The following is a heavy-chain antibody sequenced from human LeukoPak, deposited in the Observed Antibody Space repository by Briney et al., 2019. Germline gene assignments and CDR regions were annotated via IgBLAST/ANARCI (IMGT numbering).Heavy chain of an antibody. D-gene: IGHD3-10*01. CDR2: ISPRGDIK. V-gene: IGHV3-23*01. CDR3: AKAPPGKFDP. J-gene: IGHJ5*02. Sequence: GGSLRLSCAASGFTFSSYSMNWVRQAPGKGLEWVSGISPRGDIKYYADSVKGRFTISRDNSKNTLYLQMNSLRAEDTAVYYCAKAPPGKFDPWGQGTLVTVSS. CDR1: GFTFSSYS.